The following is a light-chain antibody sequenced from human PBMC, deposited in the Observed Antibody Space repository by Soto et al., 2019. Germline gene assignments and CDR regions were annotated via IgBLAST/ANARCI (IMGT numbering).Light chain of an antibody. CDR1: QSVSTN. CDR2: GAS. CDR3: QQYDYWPRT. V-gene: IGKV3-15*01. J-gene: IGKJ1*01. Sequence: EIVLTQSPGSLSLSPGEGATLSCRASQSVSTNVAWYQQNPGQAPRLLMYGASNRATGIPARFSGSGSGTEFTLTISSLQSEDFAVYYCQQYDYWPRTFGQGTKVDIK.